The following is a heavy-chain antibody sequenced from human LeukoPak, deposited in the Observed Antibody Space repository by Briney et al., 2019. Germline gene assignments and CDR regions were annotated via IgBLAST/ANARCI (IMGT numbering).Heavy chain of an antibody. J-gene: IGHJ5*02. V-gene: IGHV4-30-2*01. CDR3: ARGGLYYYGSGSYTPFDP. CDR2: IYHSGST. Sequence: SETLSLTCAVSGGSISSGGYSWSWIRQPPGKGLEWIGYIYHSGSTYYNPSLKSRVTISVDRSKNQFSLKLSSVTAADTAVYHCARGGLYYYGSGSYTPFDPWGQGTLVTVSS. D-gene: IGHD3-10*01. CDR1: GGSISSGGYS.